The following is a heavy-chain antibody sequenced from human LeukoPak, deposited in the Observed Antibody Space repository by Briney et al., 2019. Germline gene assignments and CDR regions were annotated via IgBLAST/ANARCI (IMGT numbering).Heavy chain of an antibody. CDR3: AREGVSGAYSSFLYYFDY. D-gene: IGHD6-6*01. V-gene: IGHV1-2*02. Sequence: ASVKVSCKASGGTFSSYAISWVRQAPGQGLEWMGWINPNSGGTNYAQKFQGRVTMTRDTSISTAYMELSRLRSDDTAVYYCAREGVSGAYSSFLYYFDYWGQGTLVTVSS. CDR1: GGTFSSYA. J-gene: IGHJ4*02. CDR2: INPNSGGT.